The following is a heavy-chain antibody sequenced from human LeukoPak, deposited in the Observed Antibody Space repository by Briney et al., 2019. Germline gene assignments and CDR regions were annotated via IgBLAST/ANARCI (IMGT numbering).Heavy chain of an antibody. V-gene: IGHV4-4*02. Sequence: SETLSLTCAVSGDSIITNHWWSWVRQPPGKGLEWIGSVYYSGNTYYNSSLKSRVTISVDTSKNQFSLKLSSVTAADTAIYYCTREYGFMTTVFHAFDIWGQGTMVTVSS. CDR2: VYYSGNT. CDR1: GDSIITNHW. CDR3: TREYGFMTTVFHAFDI. D-gene: IGHD4-17*01. J-gene: IGHJ3*02.